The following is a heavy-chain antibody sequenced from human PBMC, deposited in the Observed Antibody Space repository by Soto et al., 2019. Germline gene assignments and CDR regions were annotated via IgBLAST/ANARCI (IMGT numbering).Heavy chain of an antibody. CDR2: IYYSGNT. CDR3: ARDAKPSWFDP. CDR1: GGSISSGGYY. J-gene: IGHJ5*02. Sequence: SETLSLTCTVSGGSISSGGYYWSWIRQHPGRGLEWIGFIYYSGNTYYNPSLQSRVTISVDTSKNQFSLKLTSVTGADTAVYYCARDAKPSWFDPWGQGTLVTVSS. V-gene: IGHV4-31*03. D-gene: IGHD2-2*01.